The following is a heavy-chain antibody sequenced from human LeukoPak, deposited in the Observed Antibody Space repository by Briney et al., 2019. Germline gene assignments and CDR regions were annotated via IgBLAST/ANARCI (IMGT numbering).Heavy chain of an antibody. CDR2: IYYSGST. CDR1: GGSISSYY. D-gene: IGHD3-9*01. J-gene: IGHJ4*02. V-gene: IGHV4-59*01. CDR3: ARVYSKLGATYEILTGYTTRIFDY. Sequence: SETLSLTCTVSGGSISSYYWSWIRQPPGKGLEGIGYIYYSGSTNYNPSLKSRVTISVDTSKNQFSLKLSSVTAADTAVYYCARVYSKLGATYEILTGYTTRIFDYWGQGTLVTVSS.